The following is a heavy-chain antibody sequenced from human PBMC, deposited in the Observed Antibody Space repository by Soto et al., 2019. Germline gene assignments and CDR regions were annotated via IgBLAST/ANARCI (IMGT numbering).Heavy chain of an antibody. CDR3: ARLSGGVSAGY. Sequence: QLQLQESGPGLVKPSETLSLTCTVSGDSISSSSYYWGWIRQPPGKGLEWIGTIYYSGSTYYNPSLKSRVTISVDTSKNQFSLKLSSVTAADTAVYYCARLSGGVSAGYWGRGTLVTVSS. D-gene: IGHD3-16*02. V-gene: IGHV4-39*01. CDR1: GDSISSSSYY. CDR2: IYYSGST. J-gene: IGHJ4*02.